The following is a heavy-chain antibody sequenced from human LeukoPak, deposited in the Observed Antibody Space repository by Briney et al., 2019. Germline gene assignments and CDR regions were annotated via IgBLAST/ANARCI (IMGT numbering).Heavy chain of an antibody. Sequence: PSETLSLTCTVSGASFSLYYWSWIRQPAGKGLEWIGRIYTSGSTNYNPSLKSRITMSVDTSKNQFSLKLNSVTAADTAIYFCARDSGTTGEVKFDPWGQGTLVTVSS. D-gene: IGHD3-10*01. CDR3: ARDSGTTGEVKFDP. CDR1: GASFSLYY. V-gene: IGHV4-4*07. J-gene: IGHJ5*02. CDR2: IYTSGST.